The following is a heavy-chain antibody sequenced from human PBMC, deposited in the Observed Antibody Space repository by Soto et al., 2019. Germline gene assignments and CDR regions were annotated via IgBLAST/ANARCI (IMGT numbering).Heavy chain of an antibody. V-gene: IGHV3-48*02. Sequence: GGSLRLSCAASGFDFDSHNMNWVRQAPGKGLEWISYISMSGSAKYYADSVKGRSTISRDNAKKSVYLQLNNLREEDTALYYCTRHDPDDAFDIWGQGTMVTVSS. D-gene: IGHD3-16*01. CDR1: GFDFDSHN. CDR3: TRHDPDDAFDI. CDR2: ISMSGSAK. J-gene: IGHJ3*02.